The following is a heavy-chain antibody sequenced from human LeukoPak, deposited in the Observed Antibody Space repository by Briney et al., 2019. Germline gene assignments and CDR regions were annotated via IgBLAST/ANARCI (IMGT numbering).Heavy chain of an antibody. V-gene: IGHV5-51*01. CDR1: GYSFTTYW. CDR2: IYPGDSQT. D-gene: IGHD6-13*01. J-gene: IGHJ4*02. Sequence: GESLKISCKGSGYSFTTYWIDWVRQMPGKGLEWMGIIYPGDSQTIYSPSFQGQVTISADKSISTAYLQWSSLKASDTAMYFCARRASPAAGIDYWGQGTLVTVSS. CDR3: ARRASPAAGIDY.